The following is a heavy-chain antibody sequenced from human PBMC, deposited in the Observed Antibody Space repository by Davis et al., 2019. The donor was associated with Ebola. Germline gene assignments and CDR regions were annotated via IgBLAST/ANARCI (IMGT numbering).Heavy chain of an antibody. CDR1: GGTFSSYA. CDR3: ARDGSEQLAGDNWFDP. J-gene: IGHJ5*02. CDR2: ISAYNGNT. D-gene: IGHD6-6*01. V-gene: IGHV1-18*01. Sequence: AASVKVSCKASGGTFSSYAISWVRQAPGQGLEWMGWISAYNGNTNYAQKLQGRVTMTTDTSTSTAYMELRSLRSEDTAVYYCARDGSEQLAGDNWFDPWGQGTLVTVSS.